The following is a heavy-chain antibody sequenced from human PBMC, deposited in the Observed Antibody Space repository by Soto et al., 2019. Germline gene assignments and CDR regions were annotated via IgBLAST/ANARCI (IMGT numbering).Heavy chain of an antibody. CDR2: IYHSGST. CDR1: GGSIRSSDYY. V-gene: IGHV4-30-4*01. Sequence: SETLSLTCTVSGGSIRSSDYYWTWIRQPPGKGLEWIGYIYHSGSTSYNPSLKSRVTISVDTSKNQFSLKLSSVTAADTAVYYCARDGSGYESYYYSGLDVWGQGTTVTVSS. CDR3: ARDGSGYESYYYSGLDV. J-gene: IGHJ6*02. D-gene: IGHD5-12*01.